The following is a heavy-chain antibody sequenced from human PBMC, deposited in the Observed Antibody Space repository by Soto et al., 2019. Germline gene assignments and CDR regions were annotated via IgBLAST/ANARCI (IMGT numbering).Heavy chain of an antibody. CDR1: GFTFSSYA. D-gene: IGHD3-3*01. V-gene: IGHV3-23*01. CDR3: AKDPVPTYYDFWSGSSPYFDY. J-gene: IGHJ4*02. Sequence: GGSLRLSCAASGFTFSSYAMSWVRQAPGKGLEWVSAISGSGGSTYYADSVKGRFTISRDNSKNTLYLQMNSLRAEDTAVYYCAKDPVPTYYDFWSGSSPYFDYWGQGTLVTVSS. CDR2: ISGSGGST.